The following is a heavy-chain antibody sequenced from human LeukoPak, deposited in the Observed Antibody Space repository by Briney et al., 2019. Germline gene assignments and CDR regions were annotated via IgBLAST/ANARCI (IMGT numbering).Heavy chain of an antibody. CDR3: ATPAAGTEMEGRPFQH. CDR2: ISGSGGST. D-gene: IGHD6-13*01. V-gene: IGHV3-23*01. J-gene: IGHJ1*01. Sequence: GGSLRLSCAASGFTFSSYAMSWVRQAPGKGLEWVSAISGSGGSTYYADSVKGRFTISRDNSKNTLYLQMNSLRSEDTAVYYCATPAAGTEMEGRPFQHWGQGTLVTVSS. CDR1: GFTFSSYA.